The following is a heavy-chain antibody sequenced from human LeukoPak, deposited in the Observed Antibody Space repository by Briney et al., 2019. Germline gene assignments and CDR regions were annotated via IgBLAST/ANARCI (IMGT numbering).Heavy chain of an antibody. J-gene: IGHJ4*02. V-gene: IGHV3-21*01. Sequence: GGSLRLSCAASGFTLSSYSMNWVRQAPGKGLEWVSSISSSSSYIYYADSVKGRFTISRDNAKNSLYLQMNSLRAEDTAVYYCARDNCSSTSCYYFDYWGQGTLVTVSS. CDR1: GFTLSSYS. CDR3: ARDNCSSTSCYYFDY. D-gene: IGHD2-2*01. CDR2: ISSSSSYI.